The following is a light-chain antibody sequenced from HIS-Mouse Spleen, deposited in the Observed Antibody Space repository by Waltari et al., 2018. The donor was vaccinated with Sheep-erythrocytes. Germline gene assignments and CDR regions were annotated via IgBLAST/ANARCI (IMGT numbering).Light chain of an antibody. Sequence: QSALTQPPSASGSPGPSVTISCTGPSSDVGGYNHVHWYQQHPGKAPKLMIYEVSKRPSGVPDRFSGSKSGNTASLTVSGLQAEDEADYYCSSYAGSNNWVFGGGTKLTVL. V-gene: IGLV2-8*01. CDR2: EVS. J-gene: IGLJ3*02. CDR3: SSYAGSNNWV. CDR1: SSDVGGYNH.